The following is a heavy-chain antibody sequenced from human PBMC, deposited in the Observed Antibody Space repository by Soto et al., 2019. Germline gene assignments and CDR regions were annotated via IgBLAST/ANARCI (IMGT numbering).Heavy chain of an antibody. CDR3: ANALQWLVRGAYYYYYGMDV. V-gene: IGHV3-23*01. CDR2: ISGSGGST. Sequence: PGESLKISCAASGFTFSSYAMSWVRQAPGKGLEWVSAISGSGGSTYYADSVKGRFTISRDNSKNTLYLQMNSLRAEDTAVFYCANALQWLVRGAYYYYYGMDVWGQGTTVTVSS. CDR1: GFTFSSYA. D-gene: IGHD6-19*01. J-gene: IGHJ6*02.